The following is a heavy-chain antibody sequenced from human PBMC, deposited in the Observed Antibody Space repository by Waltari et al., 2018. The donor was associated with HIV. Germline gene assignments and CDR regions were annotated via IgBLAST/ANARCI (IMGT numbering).Heavy chain of an antibody. Sequence: EVQLVESGGGLVQPGGSLRLSCAASGFSFSSYAMHWVRQGTGKGLEWVSAIGTAGDTYYPGSVKGRFTISRENARNSLYLQMNSLRAGDTAVYYCARWNTVTTNYGMDVWGQGTTVTVSS. CDR1: GFSFSSYA. J-gene: IGHJ6*02. V-gene: IGHV3-13*01. CDR3: ARWNTVTTNYGMDV. CDR2: IGTAGDT. D-gene: IGHD4-17*01.